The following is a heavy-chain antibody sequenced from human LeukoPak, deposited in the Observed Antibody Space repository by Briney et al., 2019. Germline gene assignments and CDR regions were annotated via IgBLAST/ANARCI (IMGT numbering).Heavy chain of an antibody. Sequence: GGSLRLSCAASGFTFSDYYMSWIRQAPGKGLEWVSYISSSGSTIYYADSVKGRFTISRDNAKNSLYLQMNSLRAEDTAVYYCARDRYSRIALDAFDIWGQGTMVTVSS. CDR1: GFTFSDYY. D-gene: IGHD6-13*01. J-gene: IGHJ3*02. CDR2: ISSSGSTI. CDR3: ARDRYSRIALDAFDI. V-gene: IGHV3-11*01.